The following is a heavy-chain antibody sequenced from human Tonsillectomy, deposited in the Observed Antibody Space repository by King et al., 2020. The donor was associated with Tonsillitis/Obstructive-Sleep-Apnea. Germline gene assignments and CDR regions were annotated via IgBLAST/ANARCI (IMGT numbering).Heavy chain of an antibody. D-gene: IGHD3-3*01. CDR3: ARLNLHPRDQGVEGVDI. CDR2: IYPGDSDT. Sequence: QLVQSGAEVKKPGESLKISCKGSGYSFTSYWIGWVRQMPGKGLEWMGIIYPGDSDTRYSPSFQGQVTSSADKSISTAYLQWSSLKASDTAMYYCARLNLHPRDQGVEGVDIWGQGTMVTVSS. J-gene: IGHJ3*02. CDR1: GYSFTSYW. V-gene: IGHV5-51*01.